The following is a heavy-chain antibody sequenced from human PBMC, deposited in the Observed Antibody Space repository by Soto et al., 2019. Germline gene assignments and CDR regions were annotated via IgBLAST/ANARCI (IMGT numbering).Heavy chain of an antibody. CDR2: IIPIFGTA. J-gene: IGHJ5*02. Sequence: QVQLVQSGAEVKKPGSSVKVSCKASGGTFSSYAISWVRQAPGQGLEWMGGIIPIFGTANYAQTFQGRVTITADESTSTAYMELSSLRSGDTAVYYCSRMIGELIGEGPFGPWGQGTLVTVSS. CDR3: SRMIGELIGEGPFGP. D-gene: IGHD3-10*02. V-gene: IGHV1-69*01. CDR1: GGTFSSYA.